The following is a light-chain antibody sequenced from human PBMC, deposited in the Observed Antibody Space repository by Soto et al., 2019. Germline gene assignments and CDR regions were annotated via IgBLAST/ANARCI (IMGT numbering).Light chain of an antibody. V-gene: IGLV1-47*01. CDR2: RNN. CDR3: AAWDDSLSGYV. Sequence: QSVLTQPPSASGTPGQRVTISCSGSSSNIGSNYVYWYQQLPVTAPKLLIYRNNQRPSGVPDRFSGSKSGTSASLAISGLRSEDGADYYCAAWDDSLSGYVFGPGTKLTVL. J-gene: IGLJ1*01. CDR1: SSNIGSNY.